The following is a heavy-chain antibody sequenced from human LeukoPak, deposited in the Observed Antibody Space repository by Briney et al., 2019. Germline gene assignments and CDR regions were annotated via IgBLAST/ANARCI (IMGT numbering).Heavy chain of an antibody. Sequence: PSETLSLTCTVSGGSISSYYWSWLRQPPGKGLEWIGYIYYSGSTNYNPSLKSRVTISVDTSKNQFSLKLSSVTAADTAVYYCARGQSGYDPYYYYYMDVWGKGTTVTVSS. CDR1: GGSISSYY. D-gene: IGHD5-12*01. J-gene: IGHJ6*03. V-gene: IGHV4-59*01. CDR3: ARGQSGYDPYYYYYMDV. CDR2: IYYSGST.